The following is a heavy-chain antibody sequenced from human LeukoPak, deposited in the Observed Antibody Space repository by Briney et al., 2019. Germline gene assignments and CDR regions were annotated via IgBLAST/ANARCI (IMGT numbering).Heavy chain of an antibody. CDR2: SYTSGST. Sequence: SETLSLTCTVSGGSISSGSYYWSWIRQPAVKGLEWIGRSYTSGSTNYNPSLKSRVSISVDTYKNQFSMKLSSVTAADTAVYYCARDHRYYYDSSGNYGMDVWGQGTTVTVSS. CDR1: GGSISSGSYY. D-gene: IGHD3-22*01. V-gene: IGHV4-61*02. CDR3: ARDHRYYYDSSGNYGMDV. J-gene: IGHJ6*02.